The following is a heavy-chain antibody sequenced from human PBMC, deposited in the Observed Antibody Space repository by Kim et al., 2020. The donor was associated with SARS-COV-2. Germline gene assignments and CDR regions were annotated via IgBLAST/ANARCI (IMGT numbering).Heavy chain of an antibody. CDR3: ARELAVAGYLDGMDV. CDR2: ISYDGSNK. V-gene: IGHV3-30*04. J-gene: IGHJ6*02. CDR1: GFTFSSYA. D-gene: IGHD6-19*01. Sequence: GGSLRLSCAASGFTFSSYAMHWVRQAPGKGLEWVAVISYDGSNKYYADSVKGRFTISRDNSKNTLYLQMNSLRAEDTAVYYCARELAVAGYLDGMDVWGQGTTVTVSS.